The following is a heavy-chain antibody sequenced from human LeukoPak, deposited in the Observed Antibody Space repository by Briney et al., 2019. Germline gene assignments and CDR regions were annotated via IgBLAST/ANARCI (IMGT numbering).Heavy chain of an antibody. J-gene: IGHJ4*02. D-gene: IGHD3-9*01. V-gene: IGHV3-30-3*01. CDR2: ISYDGSNK. Sequence: PGGSLRLSCAASGFTFSSYAMHWVRQAPGKGLEWVAVISYDGSNKYYADSVKGRFTISRDNSKNTLYLQMNSLRAEDTAVYYCASSGTYYDILTGYRIWGQGTLVTVSS. CDR3: ASSGTYYDILTGYRI. CDR1: GFTFSSYA.